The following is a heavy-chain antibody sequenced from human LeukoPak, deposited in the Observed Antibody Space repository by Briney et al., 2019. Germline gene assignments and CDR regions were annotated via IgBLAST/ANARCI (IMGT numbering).Heavy chain of an antibody. V-gene: IGHV4-39*01. J-gene: IGHJ4*02. Sequence: SETLSLTCTVSGGSISSSSYYWGWARQPPGKGLEWIGSIYYDGSTHHNPSLKSRVTISVDTSKNQFSLNLTSVTAADTAVYYCARTAGVAVAGSRQYFDYWGQGTLVTVSS. CDR1: GGSISSSSYY. D-gene: IGHD6-19*01. CDR3: ARTAGVAVAGSRQYFDY. CDR2: IYYDGST.